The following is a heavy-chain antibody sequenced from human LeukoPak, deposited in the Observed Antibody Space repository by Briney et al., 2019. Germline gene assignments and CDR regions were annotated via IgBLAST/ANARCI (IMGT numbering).Heavy chain of an antibody. Sequence: GGSLRLSCAASGFTFSSYGMDWVRQAPGKGLEWVAFIRYDGSKKYYADSVKGRFTLSRDNLKNTLYLQMSNLRAEDTAVYYCAKDRSGIYSFDYWGQGTLVTVSS. V-gene: IGHV3-30*02. CDR1: GFTFSSYG. J-gene: IGHJ4*02. CDR2: IRYDGSKK. D-gene: IGHD1-26*01. CDR3: AKDRSGIYSFDY.